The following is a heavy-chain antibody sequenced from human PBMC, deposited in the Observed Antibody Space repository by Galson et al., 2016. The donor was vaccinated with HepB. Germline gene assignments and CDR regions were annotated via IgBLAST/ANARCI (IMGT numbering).Heavy chain of an antibody. D-gene: IGHD1-26*01. CDR3: SRKGGYYCLDY. CDR1: GESFSGYY. Sequence: LSLTCAVYGESFSGYYWSWIRKPLGKGLEWIGEIKPGRSANYKPSLKSRVTISVDTSKNQFSLKLSSVTAADTAVYYCSRKGGYYCLDYWGQGNLVTVSS. J-gene: IGHJ4*02. V-gene: IGHV4-34*01. CDR2: IKPGRSA.